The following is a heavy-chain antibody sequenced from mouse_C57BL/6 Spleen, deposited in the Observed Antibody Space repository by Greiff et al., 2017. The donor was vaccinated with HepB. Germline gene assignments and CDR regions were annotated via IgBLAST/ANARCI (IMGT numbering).Heavy chain of an antibody. V-gene: IGHV1-76*01. Sequence: VQLQQSGAELVRPGASVKLSCKASGYTFTDYYINWVKQRPGQGLEWIARIYPGSGNTYYNEKFKGKATLTADKSSSTAYMQLSSLTSEDSAVYCCARTGYAMDYWGQGTSVTVSS. CDR3: ARTGYAMDY. CDR1: GYTFTDYY. CDR2: IYPGSGNT. J-gene: IGHJ4*01.